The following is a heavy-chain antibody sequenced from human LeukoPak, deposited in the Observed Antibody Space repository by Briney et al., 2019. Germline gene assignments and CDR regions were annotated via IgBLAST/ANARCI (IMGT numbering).Heavy chain of an antibody. CDR3: ASLEYSGAWANYMDV. V-gene: IGHV3-30*03. J-gene: IGHJ6*03. CDR1: GFTFSNYW. Sequence: GGSLRLSCAASGFTFSNYWMSWVRLAPGKGLDWVASISSDGRKMFYADSVKGRFTVSRDNPRNTMFLQMDSLRPDDTAVYYCASLEYSGAWANYMDVWGTGTTVSVFS. CDR2: ISSDGRKM. D-gene: IGHD6-6*01.